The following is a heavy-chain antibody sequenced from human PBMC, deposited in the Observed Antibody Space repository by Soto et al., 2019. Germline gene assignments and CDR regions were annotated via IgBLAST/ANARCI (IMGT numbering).Heavy chain of an antibody. CDR1: GVSVSSNY. V-gene: IGHV3-53*02. Sequence: EVQLVETGGGMIQPGGSLRLSCAVSGVSVSSNYMSWVRQAPGKGLEWVSLIDSGGTTSYADSVKGRFIISRDSSKNTLFLQMNSLRVEDTAVYYCARRYIVGVTGDYWGQGTLVTVSS. J-gene: IGHJ4*02. CDR3: ARRYIVGVTGDY. D-gene: IGHD1-26*01. CDR2: IDSGGTT.